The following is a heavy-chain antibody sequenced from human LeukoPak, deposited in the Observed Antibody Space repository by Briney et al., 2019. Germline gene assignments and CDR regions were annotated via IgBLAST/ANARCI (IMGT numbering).Heavy chain of an antibody. D-gene: IGHD2-8*01. CDR3: AKRGCDTNGCPYYFDY. J-gene: IGHJ4*02. CDR1: GFIFSRYE. V-gene: IGHV3-48*03. Sequence: TGGSLRLSCAASGFIFSRYEMNWVRQAPGKGLEWVSYISSTGSTIYYADSVKGRFTISRDNAKNSLYLQMNSLRAEDTAVYYCAKRGCDTNGCPYYFDYWGQGTLVTVSS. CDR2: ISSTGSTI.